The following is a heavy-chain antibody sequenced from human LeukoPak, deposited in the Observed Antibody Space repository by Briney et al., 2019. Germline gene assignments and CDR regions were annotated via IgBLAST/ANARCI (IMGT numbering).Heavy chain of an antibody. J-gene: IGHJ4*02. CDR2: IYHSGST. CDR1: GGSISSYY. Sequence: PSETLSLTCTVSGGSISSYYWGWIRQPPGKGLEWIGSIYHSGSTYYNPSLKSRVTISVDTSKNQFSLKLSSVTAADTAVYYCARRGIAARRDFDYWGQGTLVTVSS. V-gene: IGHV4-38-2*02. D-gene: IGHD6-6*01. CDR3: ARRGIAARRDFDY.